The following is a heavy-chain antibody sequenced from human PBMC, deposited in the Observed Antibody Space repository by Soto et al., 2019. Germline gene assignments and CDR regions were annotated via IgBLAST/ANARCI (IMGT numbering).Heavy chain of an antibody. CDR1: GGSISSSSYY. CDR2: IYYSGST. D-gene: IGHD3-16*01. V-gene: IGHV4-39*01. J-gene: IGHJ3*02. Sequence: QLQLQESGPGLVKPSETLSLTCTVSGGSISSSSYYWGWIRQPPGKGLEWIGSIYYSGSTYYNPPLRRRATIPENTPKNLFPRRLGCVTAADTVVYYCARLRGGAFDMGGKGKMFPASS. CDR3: ARLRGGAFDM.